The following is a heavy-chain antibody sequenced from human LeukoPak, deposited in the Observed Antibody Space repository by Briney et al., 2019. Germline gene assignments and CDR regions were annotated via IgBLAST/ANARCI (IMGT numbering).Heavy chain of an antibody. CDR2: INPNSGGT. CDR1: GYTFTGYY. Sequence: ASVKVSCKASGYTFTGYYMHWVRQAPGQGLEWMGWINPNSGGTNYAQKFQGWVTMTRDTSISTAYMELSRLRSDDTAVYYCARADYGDYVRLFDYWGQGTLVTVSS. J-gene: IGHJ4*02. CDR3: ARADYGDYVRLFDY. D-gene: IGHD4-17*01. V-gene: IGHV1-2*04.